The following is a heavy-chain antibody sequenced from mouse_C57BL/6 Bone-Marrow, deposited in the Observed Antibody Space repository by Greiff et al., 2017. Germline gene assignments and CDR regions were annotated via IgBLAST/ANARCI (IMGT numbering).Heavy chain of an antibody. CDR1: GFNIKDDY. J-gene: IGHJ3*01. CDR3: TTPSYYGYAWFAY. D-gene: IGHD2-9*01. Sequence: EVQLQQSGAELVRPGASVKLSCTASGFNIKDDYMHWVKQRPEQGLEWIGWIDPENGDTEYASKFQGKATITAYTSSNTAYLQLSSLTSEDTAVYYCTTPSYYGYAWFAYWGQGTLVTVSA. V-gene: IGHV14-4*01. CDR2: IDPENGDT.